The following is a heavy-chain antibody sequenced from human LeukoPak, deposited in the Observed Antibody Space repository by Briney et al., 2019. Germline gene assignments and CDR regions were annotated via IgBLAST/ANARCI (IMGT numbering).Heavy chain of an antibody. CDR1: GGTFSSYA. CDR3: ARADHYGSGSYRLSVVDV. V-gene: IGHV1-69*13. Sequence: SVKVSCKASGGTFSSYAISWVRQAPGQGLEWMGGIIPIFGTANYAQKFQGRVTITADESTSTAYMELSSLRSEDTAVYYCARADHYGSGSYRLSVVDVWGQGTLVTVSS. CDR2: IIPIFGTA. J-gene: IGHJ4*02. D-gene: IGHD3-10*01.